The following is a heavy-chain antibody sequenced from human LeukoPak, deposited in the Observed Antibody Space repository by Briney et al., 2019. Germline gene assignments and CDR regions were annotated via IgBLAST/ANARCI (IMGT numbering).Heavy chain of an antibody. CDR3: AKKSSSSWQYFDY. CDR2: IRYDGSNK. CDR1: GFTFSSYA. D-gene: IGHD6-13*01. V-gene: IGHV3-30*02. J-gene: IGHJ4*02. Sequence: GGSLRLSCAASGFTFSSYAMSWVRQAPGKGLEWVAFIRYDGSNKYYADSVKGRFTISRDNSKNTLYLQMNSLRAEDTAVYYCAKKSSSSWQYFDYWGQGTLVTVSS.